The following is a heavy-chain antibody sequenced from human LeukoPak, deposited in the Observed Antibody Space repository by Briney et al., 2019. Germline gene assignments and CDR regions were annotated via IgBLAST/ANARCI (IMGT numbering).Heavy chain of an antibody. CDR1: GYTFTSYY. D-gene: IGHD6-13*01. Sequence: ASMKVSCKASGYTFTSYYMHWVRQAPGQGLEWMGWINPNSGGTNYAQKFQGRVTMTRDTSISTAYMELSRLRSDDTAVYYCARDGGSSWYLVGYYYYMDVWGKGTTVTVSS. V-gene: IGHV1-2*02. CDR3: ARDGGSSWYLVGYYYYMDV. CDR2: INPNSGGT. J-gene: IGHJ6*03.